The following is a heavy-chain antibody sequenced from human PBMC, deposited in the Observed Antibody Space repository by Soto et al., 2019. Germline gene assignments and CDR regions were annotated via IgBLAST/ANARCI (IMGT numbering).Heavy chain of an antibody. CDR1: GGSISSGDHS. CDR3: ARAVWSGYRHFDY. V-gene: IGHV4-30-2*01. D-gene: IGHD3-3*01. J-gene: IGHJ4*02. Sequence: SETLSLTCSVSGGSISSGDHSWSWIRQPPGKGLEWIGYIYHSGSTYSNPSLKSRVTISVDRSKNQFSLKLISVTAADTAVYYCARAVWSGYRHFDYWGQGALVTVSS. CDR2: IYHSGST.